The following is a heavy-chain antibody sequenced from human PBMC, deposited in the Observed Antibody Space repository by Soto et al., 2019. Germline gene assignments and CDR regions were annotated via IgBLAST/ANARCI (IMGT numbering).Heavy chain of an antibody. CDR1: GGTFSRYA. D-gene: IGHD2-2*01. CDR3: ARDREDIVVVPAAD. CDR2: IIPIFGTA. J-gene: IGHJ4*02. V-gene: IGHV1-69*01. Sequence: QVQLVQSGAEVKKPGSSVKVFCKASGGTFSRYAISWVRQAPGQGLQWMGGIIPIFGTANYAQKFQDRVTITADEFTSTAYMELSSLRSEDTAVYYCARDREDIVVVPAADWGQGTLVTVSS.